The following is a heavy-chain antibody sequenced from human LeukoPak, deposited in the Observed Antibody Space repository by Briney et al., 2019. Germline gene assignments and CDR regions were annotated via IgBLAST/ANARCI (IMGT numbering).Heavy chain of an antibody. CDR3: ARHRDFDSTGYYYPLFDY. CDR1: GYTFTGYY. Sequence: ASVKVSCKASGYTFTGYYLHWVRQAPGQGLEWMGWINTNHGGTNYAQQFQGRVTMTRDTSISTAYMELSRLRSDDAAVYYCARHRDFDSTGYYYPLFDYWGQGTLVTVSS. CDR2: INTNHGGT. J-gene: IGHJ4*02. V-gene: IGHV1-2*02. D-gene: IGHD3-22*01.